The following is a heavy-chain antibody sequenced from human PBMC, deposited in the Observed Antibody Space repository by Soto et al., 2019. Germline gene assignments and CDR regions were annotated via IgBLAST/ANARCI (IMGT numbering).Heavy chain of an antibody. CDR2: IIPIFGTA. Sequence: SVKVSFKASGGTFSSYSISWVRQAPGQGLAWMGGIIPIFGTANYAQKFQGRVTITADESTSTAYMELSSMRSEDTAVYYCESSPVTTLGRDYWGQDALVTVSS. J-gene: IGHJ4*02. CDR1: GGTFSSYS. D-gene: IGHD4-17*01. V-gene: IGHV1-69*01. CDR3: ESSPVTTLGRDY.